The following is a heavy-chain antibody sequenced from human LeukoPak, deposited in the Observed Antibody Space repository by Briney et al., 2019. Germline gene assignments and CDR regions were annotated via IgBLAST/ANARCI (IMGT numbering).Heavy chain of an antibody. CDR3: ARTVATVRRVVISSYYYMDV. J-gene: IGHJ6*03. D-gene: IGHD3-10*02. CDR2: IIPIFGTA. CDR1: GGTFSSYA. Sequence: ASVKVSCKASGGTFSSYAISWVRQAPGQGLEWMGGIIPIFGTANYAQKFQGRVTITADESTSTAYMELSSLRSEDTAVYYCARTVATVRRVVISSYYYMDVWGKGTTVTISS. V-gene: IGHV1-69*13.